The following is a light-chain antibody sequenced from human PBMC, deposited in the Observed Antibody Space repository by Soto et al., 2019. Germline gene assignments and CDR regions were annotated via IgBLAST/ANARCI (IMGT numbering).Light chain of an antibody. J-gene: IGKJ4*01. Sequence: DLQMTQSPSSVSASVGDRVTITCRASQDISRWLAWYQVKPGKAPKLLIHTASNLQSGVPSRFSGSASGTDFTLTISSLQPEDSATYYCQQANSFPLTFGGGTKVQIK. V-gene: IGKV1D-12*01. CDR2: TAS. CDR1: QDISRW. CDR3: QQANSFPLT.